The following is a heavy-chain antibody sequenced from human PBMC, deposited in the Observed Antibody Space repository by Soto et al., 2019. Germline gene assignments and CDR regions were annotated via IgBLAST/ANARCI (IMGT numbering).Heavy chain of an antibody. CDR1: GDSVSSNSAA. CDR2: TYYRSKWYN. Sequence: SQTLSLTCAISGDSVSSNSAAWNWIRQSPSRGLEWLGRTYYRSKWYNDYAVSVKSRITINPDTSKNQFSLQLNSVTPEDTAVYYCTRSRGSSSWYYYYYGMDVWGQGTRVTVSS. J-gene: IGHJ6*02. D-gene: IGHD6-13*01. V-gene: IGHV6-1*01. CDR3: TRSRGSSSWYYYYYGMDV.